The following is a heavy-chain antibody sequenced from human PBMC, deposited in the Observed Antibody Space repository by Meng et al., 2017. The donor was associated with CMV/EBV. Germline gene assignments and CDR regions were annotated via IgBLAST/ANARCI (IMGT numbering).Heavy chain of an antibody. V-gene: IGHV2-5*02. J-gene: IGHJ5*02. CDR2: IYWDDDK. D-gene: IGHD6-6*01. CDR1: GFSLSTSGVG. Sequence: QITLKVSGPTLLKPTQTLTLTCTFSGFSLSTSGVGVGWIRQPPGKALEWLALIYWDDDKRYSSSLKSRLTITEDTSKNQVVLTMTNMDPVDTATYYCAHSPSLQLVRHWFDPWSQGTLVTVSS. CDR3: AHSPSLQLVRHWFDP.